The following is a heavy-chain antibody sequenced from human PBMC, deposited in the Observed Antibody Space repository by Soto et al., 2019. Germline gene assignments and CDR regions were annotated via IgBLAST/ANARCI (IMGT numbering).Heavy chain of an antibody. V-gene: IGHV1-46*03. CDR1: GGTFSNDI. D-gene: IGHD3-10*01. Sequence: ASVKVSCKTSGGTFSNDIITWVRQAPGQGLEWMGWINPFDGSRMFAQSFQGRVTMTRDTSTSTVYMEVSSLRSEDTAVYYCSRVDPGETSPFDHWGQGTLVTVSS. CDR2: INPFDGSR. J-gene: IGHJ4*02. CDR3: SRVDPGETSPFDH.